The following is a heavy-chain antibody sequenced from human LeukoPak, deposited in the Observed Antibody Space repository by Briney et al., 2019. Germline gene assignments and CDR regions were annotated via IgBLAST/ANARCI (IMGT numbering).Heavy chain of an antibody. CDR1: GGSFSGYY. D-gene: IGHD6-13*01. Sequence: PSETLSLTCAVYGGSFSGYYWSWIRQPPGKGLEWIGEINHSGSTNYNQSLKSRVTISVDTSKNQFSLKLSSVTAADTAVYYCARGVAAAGGSPSRFDYWGQGTLVTVSS. CDR3: ARGVAAAGGSPSRFDY. V-gene: IGHV4-34*01. CDR2: INHSGST. J-gene: IGHJ4*02.